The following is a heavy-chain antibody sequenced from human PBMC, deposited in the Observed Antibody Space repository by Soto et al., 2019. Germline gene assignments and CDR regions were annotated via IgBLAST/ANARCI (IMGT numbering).Heavy chain of an antibody. D-gene: IGHD3-16*02. J-gene: IGHJ4*02. CDR3: VRIMVTFGGVIGTFDF. CDR1: GFAFSSYA. V-gene: IGHV3-30-3*01. Sequence: GGSLRLSCAASGFAFSSYANLWVRQAPGRGPEWVALISYDGSDRYYTDSVKGRFTISRDNSKNTLYLQMNSLRPEDTAVYYCVRIMVTFGGVIGTFDFWGQGTLVTVSS. CDR2: ISYDGSDR.